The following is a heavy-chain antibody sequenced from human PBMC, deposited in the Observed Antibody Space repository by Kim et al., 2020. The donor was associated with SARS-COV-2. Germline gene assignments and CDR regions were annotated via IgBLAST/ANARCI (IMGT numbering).Heavy chain of an antibody. J-gene: IGHJ5*02. CDR3: AREGSGSYNWLDP. Sequence: YSPNFQGRVPITRETSANTAYMELSSLTSKDTAVYYCAREGSGSYNWLDPWGQGTLVTVSS. D-gene: IGHD3-10*01. V-gene: IGHV1-3*01.